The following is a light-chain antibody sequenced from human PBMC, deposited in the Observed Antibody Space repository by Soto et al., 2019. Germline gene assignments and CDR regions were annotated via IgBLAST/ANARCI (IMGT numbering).Light chain of an antibody. V-gene: IGKV1-5*01. CDR3: QQYNSYLT. J-gene: IGKJ3*01. Sequence: DIQMTQSPSTLSASVGDRVTTTCRASQSISSWLAWYQQKPGKAPKLLIYDASSLESGVPSRFSGSGSGTEFTLTISSLQPDDFATYYCQQYNSYLTFGPGTKVDIK. CDR2: DAS. CDR1: QSISSW.